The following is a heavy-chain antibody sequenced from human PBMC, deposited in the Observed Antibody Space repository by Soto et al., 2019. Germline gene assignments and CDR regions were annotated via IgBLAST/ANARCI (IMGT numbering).Heavy chain of an antibody. J-gene: IGHJ4*02. Sequence: TGGSLRLSCAASGFTFSSYGMHWVRQAPGKGLEWVAVIWYDGSNKYYADSVKGRFTISRDNSKNTLYLQMNSLRAEDTAVYYCARIYSAEDTAMDPPNFDYWGQGTLVTVSS. CDR2: IWYDGSNK. CDR1: GFTFSSYG. V-gene: IGHV3-33*01. CDR3: ARIYSAEDTAMDPPNFDY. D-gene: IGHD5-18*01.